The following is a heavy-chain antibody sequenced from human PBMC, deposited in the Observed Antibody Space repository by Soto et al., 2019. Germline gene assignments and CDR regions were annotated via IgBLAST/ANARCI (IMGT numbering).Heavy chain of an antibody. CDR3: ARVRSGYDSDFYDY. CDR1: GYTFTSYG. J-gene: IGHJ4*02. Sequence: ASVKVSCKASGYTFTSYGISWVRQAPGQGLEWMGWISAYNGNTNYAQKLQGRVTMTTDTSTSTAHMELRSLRSDDTAVYYCARVRSGYDSDFYDYWGQGTLVTVSS. CDR2: ISAYNGNT. V-gene: IGHV1-18*04. D-gene: IGHD5-12*01.